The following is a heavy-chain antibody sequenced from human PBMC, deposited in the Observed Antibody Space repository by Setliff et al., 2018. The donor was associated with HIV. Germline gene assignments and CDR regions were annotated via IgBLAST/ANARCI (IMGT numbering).Heavy chain of an antibody. J-gene: IGHJ6*02. D-gene: IGHD2-15*01. CDR1: GGTFSSYA. V-gene: IGHV1-69*05. Sequence: SVKVSCNASGGTFSSYAISWVRQAPGQGLEWMGGIIPIFGTANYAQKFQGRVTITTDESTSTAYMELSSLRSEDTAVYYCAREGDCSGGSCYYYYGMDVWGQGTTVTVSS. CDR2: IIPIFGTA. CDR3: AREGDCSGGSCYYYYGMDV.